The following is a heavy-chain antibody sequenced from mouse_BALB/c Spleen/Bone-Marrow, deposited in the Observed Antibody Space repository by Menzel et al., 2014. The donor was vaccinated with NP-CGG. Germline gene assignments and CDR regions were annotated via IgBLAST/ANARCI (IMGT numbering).Heavy chain of an antibody. J-gene: IGHJ3*01. CDR1: GFTFNSYG. V-gene: IGHV5-9-2*01. Sequence: KLVESGGGLVKSGGSLKLSCAASGFTFNSYGMSWVRQTPEKRLEWVATISGGGSYTFYPDSVKGRFTISRDNAKNNLYLQLSSLRSEDTALYYCARHAYYDQTEVSFVYWGQGTLVTVSA. CDR2: ISGGGSYT. D-gene: IGHD2-4*01. CDR3: ARHAYYDQTEVSFVY.